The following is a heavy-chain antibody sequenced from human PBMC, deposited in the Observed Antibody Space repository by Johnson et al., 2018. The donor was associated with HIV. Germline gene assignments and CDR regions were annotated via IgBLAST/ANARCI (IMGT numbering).Heavy chain of an antibody. CDR1: GFTFNNYW. D-gene: IGHD1-26*01. J-gene: IGHJ3*02. CDR3: ARDTLAWGLLPPIGAFDI. CDR2: INQDGSEK. Sequence: VQLVESGGDLVQPGGSLRLSCAASGFTFNNYWMSWVRQAPGKGLEWVANINQDGSEKYYVGSLEGRFTISRDNAKTSLYLQMNSLRAEDTAVYYCARDTLAWGLLPPIGAFDIWGQGTMVTVSS. V-gene: IGHV3-7*05.